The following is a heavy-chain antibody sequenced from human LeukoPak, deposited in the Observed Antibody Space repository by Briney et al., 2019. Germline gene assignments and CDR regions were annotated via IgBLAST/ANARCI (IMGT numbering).Heavy chain of an antibody. V-gene: IGHV3-74*01. CDR1: GFGFSSHW. Sequence: GGSLRLSCAASGFGFSSHWMHWVRQAPGKGLVWVSRTNSDGSVRNYADSVEGRFIISRDNAKNTLYLQMNSLGAEDTAVYFCARDPSVNQAIGYNWFDHWGQGALVTVSS. CDR2: TNSDGSVR. D-gene: IGHD3-16*01. J-gene: IGHJ5*02. CDR3: ARDPSVNQAIGYNWFDH.